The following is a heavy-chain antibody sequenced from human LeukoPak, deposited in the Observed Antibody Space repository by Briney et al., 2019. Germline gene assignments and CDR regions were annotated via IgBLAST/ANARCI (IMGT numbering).Heavy chain of an antibody. CDR2: ISSSGSTI. Sequence: PGGSLRLSCAASGFTFSSYEMNWVRQAPGKGLEWVSYISSSGSTIYYADSVKGRFTISRDNAKNSLYLQMNSLRAEDTAVYYCARLWVGELLYTNPTTRLDYWGQRTLVTVSS. V-gene: IGHV3-48*03. CDR3: ARLWVGELLYTNPTTRLDY. D-gene: IGHD3-10*01. CDR1: GFTFSSYE. J-gene: IGHJ4*02.